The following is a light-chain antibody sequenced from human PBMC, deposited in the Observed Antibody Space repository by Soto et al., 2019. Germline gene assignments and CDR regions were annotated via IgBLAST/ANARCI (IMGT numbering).Light chain of an antibody. V-gene: IGKV1-6*01. CDR3: QHYNSYSEA. CDR1: QGIRHD. Sequence: AIQMTQSPSSLSASVGDRVTITCRASQGIRHDLGWYQQKPGKAPKLLIYAASSLPSGVPSRFSGSGSGTDFTLTISRLQPDDFATYYCQHYNSYSEAFGQGT. CDR2: AAS. J-gene: IGKJ1*01.